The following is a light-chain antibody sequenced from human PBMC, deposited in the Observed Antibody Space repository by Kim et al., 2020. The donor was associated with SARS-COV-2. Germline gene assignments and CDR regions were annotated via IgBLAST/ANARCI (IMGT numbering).Light chain of an antibody. CDR2: GVS. CDR1: SSDVGGYNY. V-gene: IGLV2-14*04. Sequence: GQSITISCTGTSSDVGGYNYVSWYQQHPGKAPKLMIYGVSKRPSGFSNRFSGSKSGNTASLTISMLQAEDEADYYCSSYTSSSTWVFGGGTQLTVL. CDR3: SSYTSSSTWV. J-gene: IGLJ3*02.